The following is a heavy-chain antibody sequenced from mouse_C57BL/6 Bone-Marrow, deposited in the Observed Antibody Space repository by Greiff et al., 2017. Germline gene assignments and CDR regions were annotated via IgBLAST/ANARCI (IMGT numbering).Heavy chain of an antibody. CDR2: FYPGSGSI. Sequence: QVQLQQSGAELVKPGASVKLSCKASGYIFTEYTIHWVKQRSGQGLEWIGWFYPGSGSIKYKAIFKDKATLTADKSSNTVYMELSRLTSEDSAVYFCARHERYYDYEGYFDYWGQGTTLTVSS. CDR1: GYIFTEYT. CDR3: ARHERYYDYEGYFDY. D-gene: IGHD2-4*01. V-gene: IGHV1-62-2*01. J-gene: IGHJ2*01.